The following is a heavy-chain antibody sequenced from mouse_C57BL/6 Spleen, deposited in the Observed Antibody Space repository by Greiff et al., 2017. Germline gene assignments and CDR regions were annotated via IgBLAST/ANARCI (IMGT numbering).Heavy chain of an antibody. V-gene: IGHV5-9-1*02. CDR1: GFTFSSYA. Sequence: EVKLVESGEGLVKPGGSLKLSCAASGFTFSSYAMSWVRQTPEKRLEWVAYISSCGDYIYYADTVKGRFTISRDNARNTLYLQMSSLKSEDTAMYYCTRDGNYYFDYWGQGTTLTVSS. D-gene: IGHD2-1*01. CDR3: TRDGNYYFDY. J-gene: IGHJ2*01. CDR2: ISSCGDYI.